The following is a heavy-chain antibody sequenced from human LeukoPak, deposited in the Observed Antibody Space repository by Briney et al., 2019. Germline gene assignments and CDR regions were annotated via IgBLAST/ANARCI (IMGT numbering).Heavy chain of an antibody. CDR2: IKQDGSEK. D-gene: IGHD3-22*01. J-gene: IGHJ4*02. CDR1: GFTFSSYW. V-gene: IGHV3-7*01. CDR3: ARGSSVWLSPFDY. Sequence: GGSLRLSCAASGFTFSSYWMSWVRQAPGKGLEWVANIKQDGSEKYYVDSVKGRFTISRDNARNSLYLQMNSLRAEDTAVYYCARGSSVWLSPFDYWGQGTLVTVSS.